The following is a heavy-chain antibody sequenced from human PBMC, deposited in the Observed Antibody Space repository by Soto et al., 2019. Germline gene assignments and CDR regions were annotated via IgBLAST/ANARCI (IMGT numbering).Heavy chain of an antibody. J-gene: IGHJ4*02. CDR3: ARDCATLGGWFGEPYYFDY. Sequence: PSETLSLTCTVSGASISSGDYFWSWIRQSPGKGLQWIGYIYDSGSSYYNPSLKSRVTISVDTSKNQFSLKLSSVTAADTAVYYCARDCATLGGWFGEPYYFDYWGQGTLVTVSS. D-gene: IGHD3-10*01. V-gene: IGHV4-30-4*01. CDR2: IYDSGSS. CDR1: GASISSGDYF.